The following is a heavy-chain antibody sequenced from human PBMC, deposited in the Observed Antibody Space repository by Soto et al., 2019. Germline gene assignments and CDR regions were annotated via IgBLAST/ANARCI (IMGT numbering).Heavy chain of an antibody. D-gene: IGHD1-1*01. J-gene: IGHJ3*02. V-gene: IGHV3-11*06. CDR2: ISSSSTYT. CDR1: VFTFSDYY. CDR3: ARVRGLIRYNDAFDI. Sequence: VGSLRLSCASSVFTFSDYYINCIRHAPGKGLEWVSYISSSSTYTSYADSVKGRFTISRDNAKNSLFLQMNSLRAEDTAVYYCARVRGLIRYNDAFDIWGQGT.